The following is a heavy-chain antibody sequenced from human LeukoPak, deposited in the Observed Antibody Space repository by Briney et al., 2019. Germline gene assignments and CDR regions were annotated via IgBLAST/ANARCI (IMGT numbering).Heavy chain of an antibody. CDR3: ARVSMTTVVTLDY. CDR2: IYYSGST. Sequence: SETLSLTCTVSGGSISSYYWSWIRQPPGKGLEWIGYIYYSGSTNYNPSLKSRVTISVDTSKNQFSLELSSVTAADTAVYYCARVSMTTVVTLDYWGQGTLVTVSS. D-gene: IGHD4-23*01. CDR1: GGSISSYY. V-gene: IGHV4-59*01. J-gene: IGHJ4*02.